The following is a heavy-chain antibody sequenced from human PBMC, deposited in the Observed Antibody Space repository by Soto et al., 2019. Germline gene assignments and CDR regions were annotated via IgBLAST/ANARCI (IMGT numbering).Heavy chain of an antibody. CDR1: GGSISSSSYY. J-gene: IGHJ3*02. CDR3: ARNRGGITMIVVVIPDAFDI. D-gene: IGHD3-22*01. Sequence: PSETLSLTCTVSGGSISSSSYYWGWIRQPPGKGLEWIGSIYYGGSTYYNPSLKSRVTISVDTSKNQFSLKLSSVTAADTAVYYCARNRGGITMIVVVIPDAFDIWGQGTMVTVSS. V-gene: IGHV4-39*01. CDR2: IYYGGST.